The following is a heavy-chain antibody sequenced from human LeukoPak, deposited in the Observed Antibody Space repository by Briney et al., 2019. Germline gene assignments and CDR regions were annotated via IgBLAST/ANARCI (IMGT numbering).Heavy chain of an antibody. V-gene: IGHV3-48*01. CDR3: ARQSPPVYYDSSGYSSSDAFDI. CDR1: GFTFSSYG. J-gene: IGHJ3*02. Sequence: GGSLRLSCAASGFTFSSYGMNWVRQAPGKGLEWVSYISSSSSTIYYADSVKGRFTISRDNAKNSLYLQMNSLRAEDTAVYYCARQSPPVYYDSSGYSSSDAFDIWGQGTMVTVSS. CDR2: ISSSSSTI. D-gene: IGHD3-22*01.